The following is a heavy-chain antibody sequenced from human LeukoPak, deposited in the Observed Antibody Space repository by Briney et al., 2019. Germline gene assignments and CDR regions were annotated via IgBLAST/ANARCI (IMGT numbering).Heavy chain of an antibody. V-gene: IGHV5-51*01. CDR3: ARQPGAGWFDP. D-gene: IGHD3-10*01. J-gene: IGHJ5*02. Sequence: GESLKISCQASGYSFTSSWIGWARQMPGKGLEWMAIINPGDSDTRYSPSFQGQVTISADKSISTVYLQWGSLKPSDTAMYYCARQPGAGWFDPWGQGTLVTVSS. CDR2: INPGDSDT. CDR1: GYSFTSSW.